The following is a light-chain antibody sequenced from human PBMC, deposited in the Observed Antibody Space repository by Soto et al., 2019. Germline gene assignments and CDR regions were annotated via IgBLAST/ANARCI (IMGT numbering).Light chain of an antibody. CDR2: KAS. J-gene: IGKJ1*01. V-gene: IGKV1-5*03. Sequence: DIQVTQSPSTLSASVGDRVTITCRASQSLNDWLAWYQQKPGKAPKLLIYKASGLESGVPSRFSGSGSGTVFTLTISSLQPDDFATYYCQQYNGYPWTFGQGPKVEI. CDR1: QSLNDW. CDR3: QQYNGYPWT.